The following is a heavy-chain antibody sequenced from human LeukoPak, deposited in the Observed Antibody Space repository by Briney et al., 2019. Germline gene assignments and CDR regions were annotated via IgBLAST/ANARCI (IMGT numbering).Heavy chain of an antibody. CDR2: IKQDATEK. CDR1: GFPFGNHW. D-gene: IGHD2/OR15-2a*01. CDR3: ARDQIGAFDI. V-gene: IGHV3-7*01. Sequence: PGGSLRLSCVSSGFPFGNHWMTWVRQAPGKGLEWVANIKQDATEKYLGDSVRGRFTISRDNAKSSLFLQMNSLRAEDTAVYYCARDQIGAFDIWGQGTMVTVSS. J-gene: IGHJ3*02.